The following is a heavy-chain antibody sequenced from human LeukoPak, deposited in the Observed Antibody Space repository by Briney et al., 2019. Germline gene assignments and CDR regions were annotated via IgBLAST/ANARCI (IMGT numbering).Heavy chain of an antibody. V-gene: IGHV3-53*05. J-gene: IGHJ4*02. CDR1: GFTVSSNY. CDR2: IYSGGSA. Sequence: GGSLRLSCAASGFTVSSNYMSWVRQAPGKGLEWVSVIYSGGSAYYADSVKGRFTISRDNSKNALYLQMNSLRAEDTAVYYCARVSVAGQSGDYWGQGTLVTVSS. D-gene: IGHD6-19*01. CDR3: ARVSVAGQSGDY.